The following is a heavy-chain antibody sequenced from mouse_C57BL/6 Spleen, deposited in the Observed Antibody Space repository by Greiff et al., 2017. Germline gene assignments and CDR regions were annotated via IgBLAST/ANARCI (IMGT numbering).Heavy chain of an antibody. V-gene: IGHV5-16*01. CDR3: ARQCYGIPFAY. CDR1: GFTFSDYY. Sequence: EVMLVESEGGLVQPGSSMKLSCTASGFTFSDYYMAWVRQVPEKGLEWVANINHDGSSTYYLDSLKSRFIISRDNAKNILYLQMSSLKSEYTATYYCARQCYGIPFAYWGQGTLVTVSA. CDR2: INHDGSST. D-gene: IGHD1-1*01. J-gene: IGHJ3*01.